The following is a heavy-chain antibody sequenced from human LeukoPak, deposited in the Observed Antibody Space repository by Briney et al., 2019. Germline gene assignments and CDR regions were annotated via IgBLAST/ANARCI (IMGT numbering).Heavy chain of an antibody. Sequence: GTSVKVSCKASGGTFSSYAISWVRQAPGQGLEWMGGIIPIFGTANYAQKFQGRVTITADKSTSTAYMELSSLRSEDTAVYYCARAQRLKLWFGDTYYMDVWGKGTTVTISS. CDR1: GGTFSSYA. V-gene: IGHV1-69*06. D-gene: IGHD3-10*01. CDR3: ARAQRLKLWFGDTYYMDV. CDR2: IIPIFGTA. J-gene: IGHJ6*03.